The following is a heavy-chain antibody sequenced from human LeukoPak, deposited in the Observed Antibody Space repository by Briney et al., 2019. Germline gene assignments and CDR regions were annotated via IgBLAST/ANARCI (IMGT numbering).Heavy chain of an antibody. CDR3: AREGDDSSGYYPNFDY. CDR1: GYTFTSYD. CDR2: MNPNSGNT. J-gene: IGHJ4*02. Sequence: ASVKVSCKASGYTFTSYDINWVRQATGQGLEWMGWMNPNSGNTGYAQKFQGRVTMTRDMSTSTVYMELSSLRSEDTAVYYCAREGDDSSGYYPNFDYWGQGTLVTVSS. V-gene: IGHV1-8*01. D-gene: IGHD3-22*01.